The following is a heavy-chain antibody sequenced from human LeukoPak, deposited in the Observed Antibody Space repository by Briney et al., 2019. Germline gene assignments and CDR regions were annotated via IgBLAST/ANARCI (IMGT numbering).Heavy chain of an antibody. CDR1: GFTFGSYA. V-gene: IGHV3-23*01. D-gene: IGHD3-10*01. J-gene: IGHJ4*02. CDR3: AKWFGELSGYFDY. CDR2: ISGSGGST. Sequence: GGSLRLSCAASGFTFGSYAMSWVRQAPGKGLEWVSAISGSGGSTYYADSVKGRFTISRDNSKNTLYLQMNSLRAEDTAVYYCAKWFGELSGYFDYWGQGTLVTVSS.